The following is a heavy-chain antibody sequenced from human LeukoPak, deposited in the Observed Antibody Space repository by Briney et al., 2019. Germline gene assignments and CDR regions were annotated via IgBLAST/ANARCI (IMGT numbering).Heavy chain of an antibody. V-gene: IGHV4-39*01. CDR3: ARLFDY. J-gene: IGHJ4*02. Sequence: PSETLSLTCTVSGGSISSSTYYWGWIRQPPGKGLEWIGGIHYSGSTHYNPSLKSRVTISVDTPKNQFSLKLSSVTAADTAVYYYARLFDYWGQGTLVTVSS. CDR2: IHYSGST. CDR1: GGSISSSTYY.